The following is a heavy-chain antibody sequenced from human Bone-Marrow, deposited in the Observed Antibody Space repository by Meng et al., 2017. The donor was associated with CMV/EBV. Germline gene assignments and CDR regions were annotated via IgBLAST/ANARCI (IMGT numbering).Heavy chain of an antibody. Sequence: SFKASGFTFSSYAMHWVRQAPGKGLEWVAVISYDGSNKYYADSVKGRFTISRDNSKNTLYLQMNSLRAEDTAVYYCAREEASVYYDFWSGWDYYGMDVWGQGTTVTVSS. CDR3: AREEASVYYDFWSGWDYYGMDV. D-gene: IGHD3-3*01. CDR1: GFTFSSYA. CDR2: ISYDGSNK. J-gene: IGHJ6*02. V-gene: IGHV3-30*04.